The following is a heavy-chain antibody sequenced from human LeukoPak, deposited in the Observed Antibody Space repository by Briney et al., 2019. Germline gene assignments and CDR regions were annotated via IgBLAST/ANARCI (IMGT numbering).Heavy chain of an antibody. D-gene: IGHD6-13*01. CDR1: GGTFSSYA. V-gene: IGHV1-69*06. Sequence: ASVKVSCKASGGTFSSYAISWVRQAPGQGLEWMGGIIPIFGTANYAQRFQGRVTITADKSTSTAYMELSSLRSDDTAVYYCARDREAAGYYFDYWGQGTLVTVSS. CDR2: IIPIFGTA. J-gene: IGHJ4*02. CDR3: ARDREAAGYYFDY.